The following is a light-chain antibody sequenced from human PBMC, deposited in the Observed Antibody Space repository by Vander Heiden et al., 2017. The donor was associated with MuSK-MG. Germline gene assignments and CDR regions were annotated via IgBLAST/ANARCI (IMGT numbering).Light chain of an antibody. CDR1: QDLRNS. Sequence: DIQMTQSPSSLSASIGDKVTITCRASQDLRNSLAWYQQIPGKAPKLLLYHASDLEREVPSRFSGSGSGTDYTLTISSLQPEDFATYYCQQYENNPLTFGHGTKVDIK. J-gene: IGKJ3*01. CDR3: QQYENNPLT. V-gene: IGKV1-NL1*01. CDR2: HAS.